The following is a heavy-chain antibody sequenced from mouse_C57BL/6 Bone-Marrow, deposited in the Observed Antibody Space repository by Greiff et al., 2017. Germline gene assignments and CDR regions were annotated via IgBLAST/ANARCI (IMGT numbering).Heavy chain of an antibody. Sequence: VQLQQSGPELVKPGASVKISCKASGYAFSSSWMNWVKQRPGKGLEWIGRLSPGDGDTNYNGKFKGKATLTADKSSSTAYMQLSSLTSEDSAVYFCARQLYYFDYWGKGTTLTVSS. CDR1: GYAFSSSW. CDR3: ARQLYYFDY. V-gene: IGHV1-82*01. CDR2: LSPGDGDT. D-gene: IGHD3-1*01. J-gene: IGHJ2*01.